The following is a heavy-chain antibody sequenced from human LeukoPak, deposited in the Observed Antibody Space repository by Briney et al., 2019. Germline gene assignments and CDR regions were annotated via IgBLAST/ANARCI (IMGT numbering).Heavy chain of an antibody. CDR2: IKQDGSEK. CDR3: ARAPGLRYFAWTMSGYFDY. Sequence: GGSLRLSCAASGFTFSSYWMSWVRQAPGKGLEWVANIKQDGSEKYYVDSVKGRFTISRDNAKNSLYLQMNSLRAEDTAVYYCARAPGLRYFAWTMSGYFDYWGQGTLVTVSS. V-gene: IGHV3-7*03. D-gene: IGHD3-9*01. J-gene: IGHJ4*02. CDR1: GFTFSSYW.